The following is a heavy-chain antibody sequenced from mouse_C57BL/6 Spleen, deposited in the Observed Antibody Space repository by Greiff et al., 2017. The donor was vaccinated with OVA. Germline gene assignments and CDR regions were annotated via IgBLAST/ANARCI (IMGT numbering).Heavy chain of an antibody. CDR3: ARSYYDYDGDYAMDN. V-gene: IGHV1-80*01. CDR1: GYAFSSYW. CDR2: IYPGDGDT. D-gene: IGHD2-4*01. Sequence: VKLMESGAELVKPGASVKISCKASGYAFSSYWMNWVKQRPGKGLEWIGKIYPGDGDTNYNGKFKGKATLTEDKSSSTAYMQLSSLTSEDSAVYFCARSYYDYDGDYAMDNWGQGTSVTVSS. J-gene: IGHJ4*01.